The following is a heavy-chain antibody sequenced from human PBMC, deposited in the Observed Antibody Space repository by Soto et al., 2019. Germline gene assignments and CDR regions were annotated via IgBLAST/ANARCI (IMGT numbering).Heavy chain of an antibody. CDR3: TTVFEY. Sequence: EVQLVQSGGGSVQPGGSLRLSCAASGFTFTNYWMHWVRQVPGKGLVWVSRIDGVGTGTSYSDSVRGRFTISRDNAENTLYLQMNSLRAEDTAVSYCTTVFEYWGQGTLVTVSS. J-gene: IGHJ4*02. CDR2: IDGVGTGT. CDR1: GFTFTNYW. V-gene: IGHV3-74*01.